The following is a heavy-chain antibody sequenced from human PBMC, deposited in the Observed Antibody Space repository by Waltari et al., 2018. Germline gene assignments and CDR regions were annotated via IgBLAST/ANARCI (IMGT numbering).Heavy chain of an antibody. D-gene: IGHD1-26*01. CDR3: ARGPSSWSYLD. CDR1: GFTYSSYA. CDR2: ISYDGSNK. Sequence: QVQLVESGGGVGQPGRSLRVACAGAGFTYSSYAMHGVRQAPGKGLECVAVISYDGSNKYFADSVKGRFTISRDNSKITLYLQMNSLSAEDTAVYYCARGPSSWSYLDWGQGTLVTVSS. J-gene: IGHJ4*02. V-gene: IGHV3-30-3*01.